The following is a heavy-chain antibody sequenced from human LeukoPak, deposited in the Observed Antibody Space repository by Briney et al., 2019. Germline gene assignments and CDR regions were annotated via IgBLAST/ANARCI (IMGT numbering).Heavy chain of an antibody. CDR1: GYSISSGYY. CDR3: ARDEGYYYDSSGYYPVAFDY. D-gene: IGHD3-22*01. J-gene: IGHJ4*02. CDR2: IYHSGST. Sequence: SETLSLTCTVSGYSISSGYYWGWIRQPPGKGLEWIGSIYHSGSTYYNPSLKSRVTISVDTSKNQFSLKLSSVTAADTAVYYCARDEGYYYDSSGYYPVAFDYWGQGTLVTVSS. V-gene: IGHV4-38-2*02.